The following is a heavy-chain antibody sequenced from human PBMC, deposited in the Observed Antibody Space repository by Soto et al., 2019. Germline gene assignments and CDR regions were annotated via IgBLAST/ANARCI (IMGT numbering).Heavy chain of an antibody. V-gene: IGHV1-46*01. CDR2: INPSGGST. J-gene: IGHJ6*02. CDR3: ARGLTMAGADYYYYYGMDV. D-gene: IGHD3-10*02. CDR1: GYTFTSYY. Sequence: ASVKVSCKASGYTFTSYYMHWVRQAPGQGLEWMGIINPSGGSTSYAQKFQGRVTMTRGTSTSTVYMELSSLRSEDTAVYYCARGLTMAGADYYYYYGMDVWGQGTTVTVSS.